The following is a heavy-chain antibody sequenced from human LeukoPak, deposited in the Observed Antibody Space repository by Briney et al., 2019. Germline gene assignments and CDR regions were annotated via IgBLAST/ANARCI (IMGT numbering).Heavy chain of an antibody. Sequence: SETLSLTCSVSGVSVTNYYWSWVRQPAGKRLEWIGRNYPTGDTIYNPSLKSRVTMSVDMSKNHLSLKLTSVTAADTAVYYCARDLTARGSFDYWGQGILVSVSS. CDR3: ARDLTARGSFDY. J-gene: IGHJ4*02. D-gene: IGHD3-16*01. CDR1: GVSVTNYY. CDR2: NYPTGDT. V-gene: IGHV4-4*07.